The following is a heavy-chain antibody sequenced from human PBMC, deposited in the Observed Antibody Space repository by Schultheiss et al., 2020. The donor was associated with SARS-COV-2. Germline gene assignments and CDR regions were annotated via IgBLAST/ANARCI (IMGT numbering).Heavy chain of an antibody. V-gene: IGHV4-38-2*01. J-gene: IGHJ6*02. CDR2: IYYSGST. Sequence: ESLKISCAVSGYSISSSYYWGWIRQPPGKGLEWIGSIYYSGSTYYNPSLKSRVTILVDTSKNHLSLNLTSVTAADTAVYFCARRMFYYYGMDVWGQGTTVTVSS. CDR3: ARRMFYYYGMDV. D-gene: IGHD3-10*02. CDR1: GYSISSSYY.